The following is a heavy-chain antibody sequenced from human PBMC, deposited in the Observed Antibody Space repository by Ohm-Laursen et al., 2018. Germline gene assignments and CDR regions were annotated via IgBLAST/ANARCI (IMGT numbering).Heavy chain of an antibody. CDR1: GFTFNNYW. Sequence: SLRLSCTASGFTFNNYWISWVRQAPGRGLEWVANIKYDGSEKYYVDSVKGRFTISRDNAKNSVYLQLNSPRAEDTAVYYCARDAYRARYFDLWGRGTLVTASS. CDR2: IKYDGSEK. D-gene: IGHD3-16*01. J-gene: IGHJ2*01. V-gene: IGHV3-7*01. CDR3: ARDAYRARYFDL.